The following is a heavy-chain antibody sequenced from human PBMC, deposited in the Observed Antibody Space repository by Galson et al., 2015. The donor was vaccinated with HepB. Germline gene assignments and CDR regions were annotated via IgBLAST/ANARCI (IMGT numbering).Heavy chain of an antibody. CDR2: VSGRGIST. D-gene: IGHD3-22*01. Sequence: SLRLSCAAPGFPFSIYAMSWVRQAQGKGLEWVSGVSGRGISTYNAASVKGRFTISRDNSKNTLYLQMISLRAEDTAVYYCAKVRVYYYDSSSYYWGQGTLFTVSS. V-gene: IGHV3-23*01. CDR3: AKVRVYYYDSSSYY. CDR1: GFPFSIYA. J-gene: IGHJ4*02.